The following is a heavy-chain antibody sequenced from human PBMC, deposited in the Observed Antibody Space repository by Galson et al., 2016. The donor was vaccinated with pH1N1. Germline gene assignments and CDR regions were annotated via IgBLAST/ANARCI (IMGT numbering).Heavy chain of an antibody. J-gene: IGHJ5*02. Sequence: TLSLTCVVSGGSISSGGYSWSWIRQSPGKGLEWIGYIYHSGNTEYNPSLRNRITMSVDRSKNQISLKLNSVTAADTAVYYCARENPSGSWFDPWGQGTLVTVSS. CDR3: ARENPSGSWFDP. CDR2: IYHSGNT. D-gene: IGHD1-26*01. V-gene: IGHV4-30-2*06. CDR1: GGSISSGGYS.